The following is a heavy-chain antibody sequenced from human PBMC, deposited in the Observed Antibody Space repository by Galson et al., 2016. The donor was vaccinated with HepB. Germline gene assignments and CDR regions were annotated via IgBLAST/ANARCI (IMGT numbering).Heavy chain of an antibody. D-gene: IGHD3-10*01. CDR1: GFTFSSYG. Sequence: SLRLSCAASGFTFSSYGFNWIRQAPGQGLEGMATITNKGDKEKNEDSVKGRFTISRDDSNNTLNLQLKTQSLDDTAIYYCAKGRWRGDWLDLWGQGTLVIVSS. V-gene: IGHV3-30*18. CDR3: AKGRWRGDWLDL. J-gene: IGHJ5*02. CDR2: ITNKGDKE.